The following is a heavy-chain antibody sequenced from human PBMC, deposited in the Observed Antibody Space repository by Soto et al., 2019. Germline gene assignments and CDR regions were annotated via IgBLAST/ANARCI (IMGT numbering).Heavy chain of an antibody. V-gene: IGHV3-33*08. Sequence: PGGSLRLSCAASGFTFSSYAMSWVRQAPGKGLEWVAVIWYDGSNKYYADSVKGRFTISRDNSKNTLYLQMNSLRAEDTAVYYCARDVMVTAMVMWYFDLWGRGTLVTVSS. CDR2: IWYDGSNK. CDR3: ARDVMVTAMVMWYFDL. J-gene: IGHJ2*01. D-gene: IGHD2-21*02. CDR1: GFTFSSYA.